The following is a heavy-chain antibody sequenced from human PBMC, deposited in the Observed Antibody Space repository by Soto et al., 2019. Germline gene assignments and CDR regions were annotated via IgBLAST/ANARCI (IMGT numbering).Heavy chain of an antibody. V-gene: IGHV1-18*01. CDR1: GFPFTDYG. Sequence: QVQLVQSGAEVKKPGASVKVSCKASGFPFTDYGFTWVRQAPGEGLAWMGWISAYTGNTNYAQKVQGRVTISTDTSTSSAYLELRSLRSDDTAVYYCARGPESRSTAYFDYWGQGTLVTVAS. CDR2: ISAYTGNT. J-gene: IGHJ4*02. CDR3: ARGPESRSTAYFDY. D-gene: IGHD2-2*01.